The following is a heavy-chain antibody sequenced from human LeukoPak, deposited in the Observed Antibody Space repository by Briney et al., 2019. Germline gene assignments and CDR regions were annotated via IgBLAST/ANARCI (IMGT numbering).Heavy chain of an antibody. D-gene: IGHD2-2*01. CDR2: INHSGST. J-gene: IGHJ4*02. CDR3: ARGSSYCSSTSCYAWYFDY. Sequence: SETLSLTCAVYGGSFSGYYWSWIRQPPGKGLEWFGEINHSGSTNYNPSLKSRVTISVDTSKNQFSLKLSSVTAADTAVYYCARGSSYCSSTSCYAWYFDYWGQGTLVTVSS. V-gene: IGHV4-34*01. CDR1: GGSFSGYY.